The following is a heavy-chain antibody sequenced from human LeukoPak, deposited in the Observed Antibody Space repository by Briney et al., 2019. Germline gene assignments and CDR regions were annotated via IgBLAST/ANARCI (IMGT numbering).Heavy chain of an antibody. CDR3: ARHLYCSGGSCPNFDY. J-gene: IGHJ4*02. V-gene: IGHV5-51*01. Sequence: GESLKISCKGSGYSFTSYWIGWVRQMPGKGLEWMGIIYPGDSDTRYSLSFQGQVTISADKSISTAYLQWSSLKASDTAMYYCARHLYCSGGSCPNFDYWGQGTLVTVSS. CDR1: GYSFTSYW. CDR2: IYPGDSDT. D-gene: IGHD2-15*01.